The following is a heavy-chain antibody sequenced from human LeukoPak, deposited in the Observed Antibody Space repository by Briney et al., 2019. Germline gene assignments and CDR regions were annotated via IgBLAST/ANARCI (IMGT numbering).Heavy chain of an antibody. Sequence: PSGTLSLTCAVSGDSFSSNDWWSWVRQPPGKGLEWIGEISHSGSTKYNPSLKSRVTMSIDKSKNQFSLNLRFVTAADTAVYYCARRVITMIVGFQHWGQGTLVTVSS. J-gene: IGHJ1*01. D-gene: IGHD3-22*01. V-gene: IGHV4-4*02. CDR1: GDSFSSNDW. CDR2: ISHSGST. CDR3: ARRVITMIVGFQH.